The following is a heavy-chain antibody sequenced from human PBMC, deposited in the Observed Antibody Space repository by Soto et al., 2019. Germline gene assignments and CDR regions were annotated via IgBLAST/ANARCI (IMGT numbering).Heavy chain of an antibody. CDR1: GFTFSDYY. CDR3: ARVRIAARSHWFDP. Sequence: GGSLRLSCAASGFTFSDYYMSWIRQAPGKGLEWVSYISSSSSYTNYADSVKGRFTISRDNAKNSLYLQMNSLRAEDTAVYYCARVRIAARSHWFDPWGQGTLVTVSS. D-gene: IGHD6-6*01. CDR2: ISSSSSYT. J-gene: IGHJ5*02. V-gene: IGHV3-11*06.